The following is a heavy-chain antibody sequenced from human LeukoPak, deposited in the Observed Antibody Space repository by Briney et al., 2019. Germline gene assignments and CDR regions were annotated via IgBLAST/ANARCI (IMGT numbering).Heavy chain of an antibody. V-gene: IGHV4-59*12. J-gene: IGHJ5*02. Sequence: SETLSLTCTVSGGSMSSYYWNWIRQPPGKRLEWIGYIYYSGTTNYNPSLKSRVSMSVDTSKNQFSLKLSSVTAADTAVYYCAREGGSGYYCNWFDPWGQGTLVTVSS. CDR1: GGSMSSYY. CDR2: IYYSGTT. D-gene: IGHD3-22*01. CDR3: AREGGSGYYCNWFDP.